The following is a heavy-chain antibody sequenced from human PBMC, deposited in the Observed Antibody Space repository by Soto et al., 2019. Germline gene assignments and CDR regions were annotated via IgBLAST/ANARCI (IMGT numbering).Heavy chain of an antibody. D-gene: IGHD3-10*01. Sequence: QVQLVQSGAEVKKPGSSVKVSCKASGGTFSSYAISWVRQAPGQGLEWMGGIIPIFGTANYAQKFQGRVTITAEESTSTAYMELSSLRSEDTAVYYCAIYYYGSGSYYKLRFGDNWFDPWGQGTLVTVSS. CDR3: AIYYYGSGSYYKLRFGDNWFDP. CDR1: GGTFSSYA. V-gene: IGHV1-69*01. J-gene: IGHJ5*02. CDR2: IIPIFGTA.